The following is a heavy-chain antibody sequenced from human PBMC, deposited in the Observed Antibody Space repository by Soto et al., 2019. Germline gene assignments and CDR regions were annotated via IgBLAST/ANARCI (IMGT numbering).Heavy chain of an antibody. CDR3: ARRQGYSSYAFDI. D-gene: IGHD5-18*01. CDR2: ISYDGSNK. CDR1: GFTFSSYA. Sequence: PGGSLRLSCAASGFTFSSYAMHWVRQAPGKGLEWVAVISYDGSNKYYADSVKGRFTISRDNSKNTLYLQMNSLRAEDTAVYYCARRQGYSSYAFDIWGQGTIVTVSS. J-gene: IGHJ3*02. V-gene: IGHV3-30-3*01.